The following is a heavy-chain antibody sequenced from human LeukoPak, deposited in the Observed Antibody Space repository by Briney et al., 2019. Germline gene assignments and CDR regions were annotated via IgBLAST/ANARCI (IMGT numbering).Heavy chain of an antibody. CDR2: ISGSGGST. J-gene: IGHJ6*02. CDR1: GFTFSSYA. D-gene: IGHD5-24*01. CDR3: AKCRAPHYYYGMDV. Sequence: PGGSLRLSCAASGFTFSSYAMSWVRQAPGKGLEWVSAISGSGGSTYYADSVKGRFTISRDNSKNTLYLQMNSLRAEDTAVYYCAKCRAPHYYYGMDVWGQGTTVTVSS. V-gene: IGHV3-23*01.